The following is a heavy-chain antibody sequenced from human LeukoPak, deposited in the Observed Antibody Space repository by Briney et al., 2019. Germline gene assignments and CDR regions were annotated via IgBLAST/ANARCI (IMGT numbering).Heavy chain of an antibody. CDR2: INHSGST. V-gene: IGHV4-34*01. CDR3: AREQQRDCSGGSCYWVVDY. J-gene: IGHJ4*02. CDR1: GGSFSGYY. D-gene: IGHD2-15*01. Sequence: SETLSLTCAVYGGSFSGYYWSWIRQPPGKGLEWIGEINHSGSTNYNPSLKSRVTISVDTSKNQFSLKLSSVTAADTAVYYCAREQQRDCSGGSCYWVVDYWGQGTLVTVSS.